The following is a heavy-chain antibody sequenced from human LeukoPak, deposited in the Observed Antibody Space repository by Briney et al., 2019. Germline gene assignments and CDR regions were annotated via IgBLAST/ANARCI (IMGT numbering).Heavy chain of an antibody. Sequence: GGSLRLSCATSGFTFSRYSMNWVRQAPGKGLEWVSYISSSGSSIYYADSVKGRFTISRDNAKDSLYLQMNSLRAEDTAVYYCARDPGSGYEEHFDHWGQGTLVTVSS. V-gene: IGHV3-48*04. CDR1: GFTFSRYS. D-gene: IGHD5-12*01. J-gene: IGHJ4*02. CDR3: ARDPGSGYEEHFDH. CDR2: ISSSGSSI.